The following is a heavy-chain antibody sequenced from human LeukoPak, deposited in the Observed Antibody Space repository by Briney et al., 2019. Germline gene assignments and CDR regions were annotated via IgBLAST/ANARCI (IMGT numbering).Heavy chain of an antibody. CDR2: ISSGGSTI. D-gene: IGHD6-19*01. CDR1: GCTFSSQG. Sequence: GGTLRLCYAASGCTFSSQGMSWLRKAPGKGQEWVSYISSGGSTIYYAASVKGRFTISRDNAKTPLYLQMTRLRAEDTAVYYRARQTPYSSGWLTYYYFMVVWGKGGTVTVSS. V-gene: IGHV3-48*04. CDR3: ARQTPYSSGWLTYYYFMVV. J-gene: IGHJ6*03.